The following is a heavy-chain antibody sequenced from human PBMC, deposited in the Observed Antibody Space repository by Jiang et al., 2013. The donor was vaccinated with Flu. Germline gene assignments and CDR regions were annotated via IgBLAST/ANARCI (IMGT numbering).Heavy chain of an antibody. J-gene: IGHJ4*02. CDR3: ARDRDGYSSFDF. V-gene: IGHV1-18*01. D-gene: IGHD5-24*01. CDR2: ISGYDSKT. Sequence: GAEVKKPGASVKVSCKASGYSFTSYGINWVRQAPGQGLEWMGWISGYDSKTNYAQKLQGRVTMTTDTSSSTAYMEVRSLRSDDTAVFYCARDRDGYSSFDFWGQGTLVTVSS. CDR1: GYSFTSYG.